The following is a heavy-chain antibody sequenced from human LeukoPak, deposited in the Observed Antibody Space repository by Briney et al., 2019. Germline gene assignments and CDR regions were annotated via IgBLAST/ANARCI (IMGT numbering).Heavy chain of an antibody. D-gene: IGHD6-13*01. CDR2: IYPGDSDP. CDR3: VRHGLGSSWFGFDY. J-gene: IGHJ4*02. V-gene: IGHV5-51*01. CDR1: GYTFTTYW. Sequence: GESLKISCKGSGYTFTTYWIGWVRQMPGKGLEWMGIIYPGDSDPRYSPSFPGQVTISADTSISTAYLQWSSLKASDSAMYYCVRHGLGSSWFGFDYWGQGTQVTVSS.